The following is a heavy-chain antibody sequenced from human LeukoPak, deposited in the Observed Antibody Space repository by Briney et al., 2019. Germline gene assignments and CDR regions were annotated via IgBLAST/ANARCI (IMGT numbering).Heavy chain of an antibody. J-gene: IGHJ4*02. Sequence: ASVKVSCKASGYTFTSYDINWVRQATGQGLEWMGWMNPNSGNTGYAQKFQGRVTMTRNTSISTAYMELSSLRSEDTAVYYCARSTFASSYCSSTSCYVPLNYWGQGTLVTVSS. CDR1: GYTFTSYD. CDR2: MNPNSGNT. CDR3: ARSTFASSYCSSTSCYVPLNY. D-gene: IGHD2-2*01. V-gene: IGHV1-8*01.